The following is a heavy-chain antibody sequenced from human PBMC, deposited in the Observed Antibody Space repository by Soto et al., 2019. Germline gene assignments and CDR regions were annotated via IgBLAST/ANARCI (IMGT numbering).Heavy chain of an antibody. Sequence: QVQLQESGPGLVKPSETLSLTCTVSGGSISSYYWTWIRQPPGKGLERIGYIYYGGRTNYNPSLKSRVSISVDTSKNQFSLKLSSVTAADTAVYYCAIYGSGSYYNVIPFYYWGQGTLVAVAS. D-gene: IGHD3-10*01. V-gene: IGHV4-59*01. J-gene: IGHJ4*02. CDR1: GGSISSYY. CDR2: IYYGGRT. CDR3: AIYGSGSYYNVIPFYY.